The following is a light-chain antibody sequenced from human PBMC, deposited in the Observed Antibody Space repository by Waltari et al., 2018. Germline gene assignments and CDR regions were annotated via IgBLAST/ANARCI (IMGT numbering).Light chain of an antibody. CDR1: QGISSD. CDR3: LQDYTYPYT. J-gene: IGKJ2*01. Sequence: AIQMTQSPSSLSASVGDRVTITCRASQGISSDLDWYQHKPGKAPKLLIYDASSLQSGVPSRFSGSGSGTDFTLTISSLQPEDFATYYCLQDYTYPYTFGQGTKLEIK. V-gene: IGKV1-6*01. CDR2: DAS.